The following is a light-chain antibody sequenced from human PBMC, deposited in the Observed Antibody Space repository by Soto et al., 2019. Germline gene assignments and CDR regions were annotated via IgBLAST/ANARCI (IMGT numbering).Light chain of an antibody. J-gene: IGKJ5*01. V-gene: IGKV1-9*01. Sequence: DIQLTQSPSFLSSSVGDRVTITCRASQGISSHLAWYQQQPGKAPKLLIYVASTLHSGVPSRFSGSGSGTEFTLTISGLQPEDFASYYCQQLNRFPITFGQGTRLEIK. CDR3: QQLNRFPIT. CDR1: QGISSH. CDR2: VAS.